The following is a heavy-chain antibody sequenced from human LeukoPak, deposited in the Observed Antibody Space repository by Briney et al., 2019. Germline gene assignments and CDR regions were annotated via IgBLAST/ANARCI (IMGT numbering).Heavy chain of an antibody. J-gene: IGHJ4*02. Sequence: PGGSLRLSCTASGFTFSSYWMHCVRQAPGKGLVWVSRITSDGSSTSHADSVKGRFTISRDNAKNTLYLQMNSLRAEDTAVYYCSRGVGATDSWGQGTLVTVSS. CDR1: GFTFSSYW. V-gene: IGHV3-74*01. D-gene: IGHD1-26*01. CDR3: SRGVGATDS. CDR2: ITSDGSST.